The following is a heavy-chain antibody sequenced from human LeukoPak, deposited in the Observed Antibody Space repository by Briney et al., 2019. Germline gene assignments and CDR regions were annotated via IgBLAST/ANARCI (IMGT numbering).Heavy chain of an antibody. D-gene: IGHD4-23*01. CDR2: INPNSGGT. V-gene: IGHV1-2*02. CDR1: GYTFTGYY. Sequence: ASVKVSCKASGYTFTGYYMHWVRQAPGQGLEWMGWINPNSGGTNYAQKFQGRVTMTRDTSISTAYIELSRLRSDDTAVYYCARLHYCRNYDFDYWGQGTLVTVSS. J-gene: IGHJ4*02. CDR3: ARLHYCRNYDFDY.